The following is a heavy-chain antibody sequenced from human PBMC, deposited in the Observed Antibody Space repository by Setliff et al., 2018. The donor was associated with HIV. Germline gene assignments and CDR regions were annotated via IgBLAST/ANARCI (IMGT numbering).Heavy chain of an antibody. V-gene: IGHV1-18*01. D-gene: IGHD3-22*01. CDR3: ARDFVTGWLPLRPLDS. Sequence: ASVKVSCKASGGTFSSYAITWVRQAPGRGLEWMGWINDDGWDTNSAPQLQDRITMTTDTSANTAYMELRSLTSDDTAMYYCARDFVTGWLPLRPLDSWGQGTLVTVSS. J-gene: IGHJ4*02. CDR1: GGTFSSYA. CDR2: INDDGWDT.